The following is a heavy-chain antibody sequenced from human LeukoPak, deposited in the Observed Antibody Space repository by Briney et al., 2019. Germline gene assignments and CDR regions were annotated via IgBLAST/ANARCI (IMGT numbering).Heavy chain of an antibody. D-gene: IGHD4-23*01. CDR2: INHSGST. CDR1: GGSFSGYY. J-gene: IGHJ4*02. Sequence: TSETLSLTCAVYGGSFSGYYWSWIRQPPGKGLEWIGEINHSGSTNYNPSLKSRVTISVDTSKNQFSLKLSSVTAADTAVYYCARVRVNYGGNSGGLDYWGQGTLVTVSS. CDR3: ARVRVNYGGNSGGLDY. V-gene: IGHV4-34*01.